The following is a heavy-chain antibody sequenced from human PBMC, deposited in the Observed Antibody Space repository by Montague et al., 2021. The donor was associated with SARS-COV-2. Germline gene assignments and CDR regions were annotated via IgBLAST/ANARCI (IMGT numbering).Heavy chain of an antibody. J-gene: IGHJ5*01. CDR2: INPNSGAS. V-gene: IGHV1-2*02. CDR3: ARGMQLCLFDS. Sequence: SVTVSCKASGYTFIAYDLHWVRQAPGQGLEWMGWINPNSGASKYADNFQGRVTMTRDTSITTAYMEVNSLRSDDTAVYFCARGMQLCLFDSWGHGTVVTVSS. CDR1: GYTFIAYD. D-gene: IGHD1-1*01.